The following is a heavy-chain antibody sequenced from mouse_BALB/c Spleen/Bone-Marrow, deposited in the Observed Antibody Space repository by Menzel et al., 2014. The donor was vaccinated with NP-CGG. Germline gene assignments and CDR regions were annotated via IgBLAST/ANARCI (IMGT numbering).Heavy chain of an antibody. Sequence: EVQGVESGGGLVQPGGSRKLSCAASGFTFSSFGMHWVRQAPEKGLEWVAYISSGSSTIYYADTVKGRFTISRDNPKNTLFLQMTRLRSEDTAMYYCARGSYYVMDYWGQGTSVPSPQ. CDR1: GFTFSSFG. J-gene: IGHJ4*01. CDR2: ISSGSSTI. CDR3: ARGSYYVMDY. V-gene: IGHV5-17*02.